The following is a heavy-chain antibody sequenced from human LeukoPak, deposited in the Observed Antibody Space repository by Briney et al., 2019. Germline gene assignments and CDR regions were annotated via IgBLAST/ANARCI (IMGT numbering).Heavy chain of an antibody. Sequence: PGGSLRLSCAASGFTVSSNYMSWVRQAPGKGLEWVSVIYSGGSTYYADSVKGRFTISRDNSKNTLYLQMNSLRAEDTAVYYCAKEVVAATDYFDYWGQGTLVTVSS. J-gene: IGHJ4*02. CDR3: AKEVVAATDYFDY. CDR2: IYSGGST. V-gene: IGHV3-53*01. D-gene: IGHD2-15*01. CDR1: GFTVSSNY.